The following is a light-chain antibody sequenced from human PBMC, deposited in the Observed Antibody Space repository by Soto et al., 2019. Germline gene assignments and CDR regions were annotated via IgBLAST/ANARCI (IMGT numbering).Light chain of an antibody. CDR2: GAY. V-gene: IGKV3-15*01. CDR3: QQYHNWPTQYA. Sequence: EIVMTQSPASLSVSPGDGATLSCRASQSVASNVAWYQQKPGQGPRLLIHGAYTRAAGVPARFSGSGSATDFTLTISSLQSEDFAVYDCQQYHNWPTQYAFGQGTKLQIK. CDR1: QSVASN. J-gene: IGKJ2*01.